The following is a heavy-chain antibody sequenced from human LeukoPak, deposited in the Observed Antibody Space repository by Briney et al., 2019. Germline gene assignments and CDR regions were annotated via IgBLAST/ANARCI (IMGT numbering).Heavy chain of an antibody. CDR3: AKASYYYDSSGYYFDY. V-gene: IGHV3-7*03. D-gene: IGHD3-22*01. Sequence: GGSLRLSCAASGFTFSSYWMSWVRQAPGKGLEWVANIKQDGSEKYYVDSVKGRFTISRDNSENTLYLQMNSLRAEDTAVYYCAKASYYYDSSGYYFDYWGQGTLVTVSS. CDR2: IKQDGSEK. CDR1: GFTFSSYW. J-gene: IGHJ4*02.